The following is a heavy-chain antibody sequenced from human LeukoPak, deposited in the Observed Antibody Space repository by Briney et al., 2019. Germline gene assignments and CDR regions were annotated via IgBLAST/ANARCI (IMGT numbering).Heavy chain of an antibody. CDR3: ASHLPAHH. J-gene: IGHJ5*02. Sequence: GGSPKLFWEASWFTLSRLQMSRGRQPPGSGLEWVSVTSCGGSTYYAASVKGRSTISRDNSKNTLYLQMNSLRAEDTAVYYCASHLPAHHWGQGTLVTVSS. CDR2: TSCGGST. CDR1: WFTLSRLQ. V-gene: IGHV3-53*01.